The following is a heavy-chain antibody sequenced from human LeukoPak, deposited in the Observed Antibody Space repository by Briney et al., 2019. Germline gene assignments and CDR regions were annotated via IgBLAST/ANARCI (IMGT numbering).Heavy chain of an antibody. CDR2: MNPNSGNT. CDR1: GYTFTSYD. D-gene: IGHD3-10*01. V-gene: IGHV1-8*01. CDR3: ARGERVFRGGIDYYFDY. Sequence: ASVKVSCKASGYTFTSYDINWVRQATGQGLEWMGWMNPNSGNTGYAQKFQGRVTMTRNTSISTAYMEPSSLRSEDTAVYYCARGERVFRGGIDYYFDYWGQGTLVTVSS. J-gene: IGHJ4*02.